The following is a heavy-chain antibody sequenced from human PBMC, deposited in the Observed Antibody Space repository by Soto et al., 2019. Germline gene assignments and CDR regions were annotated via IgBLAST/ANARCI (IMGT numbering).Heavy chain of an antibody. CDR1: GFMFSSYW. V-gene: IGHV3-7*05. D-gene: IGHD3-9*01. J-gene: IGHJ4*02. CDR3: ATDILDF. CDR2: INQNGSER. Sequence: EVELVESGGGLVQPGGSLRLSCAATGFMFSSYWMTWVRQAPGQGLEWVANINQNGSERYYVDSVEGRFTISRDNAKNSVFLQMENLRVEDTAMYYCATDILDFWGKGTLVSVSS.